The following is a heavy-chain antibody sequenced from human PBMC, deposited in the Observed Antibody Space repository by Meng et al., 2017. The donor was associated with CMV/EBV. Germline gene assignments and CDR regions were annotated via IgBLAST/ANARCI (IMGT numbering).Heavy chain of an antibody. V-gene: IGHV4-39*07. CDR3: AATQPGYRHYYYGMDV. J-gene: IGHJ6*02. D-gene: IGHD5-12*01. CDR1: GGSISSSSYY. Sequence: SETLSLTCTVSGGSISSSSYYWGWLRQPPGKGLEWIGSIYYSVITYYNPSLKSRVTISVDTSKNQFSLKLSSVTAADTAVYYCAATQPGYRHYYYGMDVWGQGTTVTVSS. CDR2: IYYSVIT.